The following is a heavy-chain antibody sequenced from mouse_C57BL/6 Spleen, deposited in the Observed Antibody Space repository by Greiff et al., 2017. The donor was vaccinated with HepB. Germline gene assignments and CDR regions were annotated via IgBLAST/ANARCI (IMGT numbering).Heavy chain of an antibody. V-gene: IGHV1-77*01. J-gene: IGHJ3*01. CDR3: ASYPFITTVVGEAWFAY. CDR2: IGPGSGST. D-gene: IGHD1-1*01. Sequence: QVQLQQSGDELVKPGASVKISCKASGYTFTDYYINWVKQRPGQGLEWIGKIGPGSGSTYYNEKFKGKATLTADKSSSTAYMQLSSLTSEDSAVYFCASYPFITTVVGEAWFAYWGQGTLVTVSA. CDR1: GYTFTDYY.